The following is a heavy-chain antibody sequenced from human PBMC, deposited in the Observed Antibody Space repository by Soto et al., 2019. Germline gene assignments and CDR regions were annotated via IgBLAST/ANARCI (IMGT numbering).Heavy chain of an antibody. CDR1: GFTFSSYS. D-gene: IGHD6-13*01. Sequence: LLLACAASGFTFSSYSMHCVRQAPGKGLEWVSVISYDGINKYYADSVKGRFTISRDNSKNTLYLKMNSLRAEDTAVYYCARGYRSSWSPTYYYDYSGMYXWGQGTIVTVS. CDR3: ARGYRSSWSPTYYYDYSGMYX. CDR2: ISYDGINK. J-gene: IGHJ6*02. V-gene: IGHV3-30-3*01.